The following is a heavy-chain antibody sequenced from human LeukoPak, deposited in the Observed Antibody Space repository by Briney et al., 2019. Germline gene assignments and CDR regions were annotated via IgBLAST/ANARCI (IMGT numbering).Heavy chain of an antibody. V-gene: IGHV1-69*04. J-gene: IGHJ4*02. CDR2: IIPILGIA. D-gene: IGHD3-10*01. CDR1: GGTFSSYA. Sequence: SVKVSCKASGGTFSSYAISWVRQAPGQGLEWMGRIIPILGIANYAQKFQGRVTITADKSTSTAYMELSSLRSEDTAVYYCARDWVYGSGRYFDYWGQGTLVTVSS. CDR3: ARDWVYGSGRYFDY.